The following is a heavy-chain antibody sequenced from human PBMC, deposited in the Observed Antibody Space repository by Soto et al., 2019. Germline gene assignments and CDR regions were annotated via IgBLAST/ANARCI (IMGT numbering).Heavy chain of an antibody. J-gene: IGHJ4*02. D-gene: IGHD2-2*01. CDR2: IVPLLGTG. CDR3: AADLGVSRRDY. CDR1: GGDFSGLG. Sequence: QVQLVQSGAEVKKPGSSVKVSCTASGGDFSGLGLGWVRQVPGQGLDWMGGIVPLLGTGNYAQKFRGRVTITADESISTAYMELRGLTSGDTAIYYGAADLGVSRRDYWGQGTLVTVSS. V-gene: IGHV1-69*01.